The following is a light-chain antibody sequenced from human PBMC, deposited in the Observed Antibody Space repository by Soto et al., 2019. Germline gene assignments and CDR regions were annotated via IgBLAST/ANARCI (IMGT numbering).Light chain of an antibody. CDR3: ASYAGNNIFV. CDR2: EVS. Sequence: QSALTQPASVSGSPGQSITISCTGTSSDVGGYNYVSWYQHHPGKAPKLMIYEVSNRPSGVSNRFSGSKSGNTASLTISGLQAEDEADYYCASYAGNNIFVFGTGTKVTVL. J-gene: IGLJ1*01. CDR1: SSDVGGYNY. V-gene: IGLV2-14*01.